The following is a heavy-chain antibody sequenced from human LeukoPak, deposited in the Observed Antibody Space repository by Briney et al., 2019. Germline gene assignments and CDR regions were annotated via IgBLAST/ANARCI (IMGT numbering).Heavy chain of an antibody. CDR1: GFTFSSAW. V-gene: IGHV3-15*04. CDR2: IGSKTDGGTT. Sequence: NTGGSLRLSCAASGFTFSSAWMNWVCQAPGKGLEWVGRIGSKTDGGTTDYAAPVKGRFTISRDDSKNTLYLQMNSLKTEDTAVYYCTTVIVAIVGEGGQGTLVTVSS. J-gene: IGHJ4*02. D-gene: IGHD1-26*01. CDR3: TTVIVAIVGE.